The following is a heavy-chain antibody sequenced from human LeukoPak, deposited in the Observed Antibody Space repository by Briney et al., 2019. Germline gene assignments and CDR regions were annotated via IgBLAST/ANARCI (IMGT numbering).Heavy chain of an antibody. CDR1: GDSVSSGSYY. J-gene: IGHJ1*01. Sequence: SETLSLTCTVSGDSVSSGSYYWSWIRQPPGKGLEWIGYIYYSGSTNSNPSLKSRVTISVDTSKNQFSLKLSSVTAADTAVYYCARGQVVVVTATIFQHWGQGTLVTVSS. D-gene: IGHD2-21*02. CDR3: ARGQVVVVTATIFQH. V-gene: IGHV4-61*01. CDR2: IYYSGST.